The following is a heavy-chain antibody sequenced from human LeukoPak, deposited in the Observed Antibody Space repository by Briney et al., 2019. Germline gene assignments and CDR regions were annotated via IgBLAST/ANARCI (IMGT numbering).Heavy chain of an antibody. CDR2: INPSGGST. CDR3: ARTYYYDSSGQRGKGYFDY. D-gene: IGHD3-22*01. J-gene: IGHJ4*02. CDR1: GYTFTSYY. Sequence: ASVKVSCKASGYTFTSYYMHWVRQAPGLGLEWMGIINPSGGSTSYAQKFQGRVTMTRDMSTSTVYMELSSLRSEDTAVYYCARTYYYDSSGQRGKGYFDYWGQGTLVTVSS. V-gene: IGHV1-46*01.